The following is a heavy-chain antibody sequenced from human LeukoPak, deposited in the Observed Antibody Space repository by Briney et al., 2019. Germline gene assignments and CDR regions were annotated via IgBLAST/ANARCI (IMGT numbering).Heavy chain of an antibody. D-gene: IGHD5-18*01. CDR3: AKDYGDTPHVVNY. CDR2: ISYDGSNK. J-gene: IGHJ4*02. V-gene: IGHV3-30*18. Sequence: GGSLRLSCAASGFTFSSYGMHWVRQAPGKGLEWVAVISYDGSNKYYADSVKGRFTISRDNSKNTLYLQMNSLRAEDTAVYYCAKDYGDTPHVVNYWGQGTLVTVSS. CDR1: GFTFSSYG.